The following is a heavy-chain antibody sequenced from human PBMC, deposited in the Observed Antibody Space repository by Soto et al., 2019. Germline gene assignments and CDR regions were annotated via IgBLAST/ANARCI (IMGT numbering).Heavy chain of an antibody. D-gene: IGHD3-10*01. CDR1: GFFFSDYY. CDR3: AIGGGQIYYKGLDV. J-gene: IGHJ6*02. CDR2: ISGTGDTK. V-gene: IGHV3-11*01. Sequence: QVQLVESGGTLVKPGGSLRLSCAASGFFFSDYYLSWIRQAPGKGLECVAYISGTGDTKYYADSVEGRFTISGDNPKSSLYLQMNSLRAEDAAVYYCAIGGGQIYYKGLDVWGQGTTVTVSS.